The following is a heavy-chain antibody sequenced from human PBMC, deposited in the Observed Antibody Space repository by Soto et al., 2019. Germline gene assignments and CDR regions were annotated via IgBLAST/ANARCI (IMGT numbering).Heavy chain of an antibody. CDR2: IYSGGST. D-gene: IGHD6-19*01. V-gene: IGHV3-53*01. J-gene: IGHJ6*02. Sequence: SGGSLRLSCAASGFTVSSNYMSWVRQAPGKGLEWVSVIYSGGSTYYADSVKGRFTISRDNSKNTLYLQMNSLRAEDTAVYYCARWSGIAVAGTGYYYGMDVWGQGTTVTVSS. CDR1: GFTVSSNY. CDR3: ARWSGIAVAGTGYYYGMDV.